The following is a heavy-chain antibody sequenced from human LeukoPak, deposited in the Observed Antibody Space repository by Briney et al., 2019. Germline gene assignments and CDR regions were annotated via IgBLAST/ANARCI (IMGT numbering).Heavy chain of an antibody. CDR2: IYYSGST. J-gene: IGHJ4*02. CDR1: GGSISSYY. CDR3: ARRRCSGGSCYFDY. D-gene: IGHD2-15*01. V-gene: IGHV4-59*08. Sequence: SESLSLTCTVSGGSISSYYWSWIRQPRGKGLEGVGYIYYSGSTNYNPSLKSRVTISVDTSKNQFSLKLSSVTAADTAVYYCARRRCSGGSCYFDYWGQGTLVTVSS.